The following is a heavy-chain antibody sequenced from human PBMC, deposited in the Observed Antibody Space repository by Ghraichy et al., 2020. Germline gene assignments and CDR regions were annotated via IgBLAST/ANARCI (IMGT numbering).Heavy chain of an antibody. CDR1: GGSISSYY. D-gene: IGHD2-2*01. CDR2: IYYNGSP. CDR3: ARQLGDCISTACRLDP. V-gene: IGHV4-59*08. J-gene: IGHJ5*02. Sequence: SETLSLTCTVSGGSISSYYWSWIRQPPGKGLEWIGYIYYNGSPNYNPSLKSRVTISIDTSKNQFSLKLSSVTAADTAVYYCARQLGDCISTACRLDPWGQGTLVTVSS.